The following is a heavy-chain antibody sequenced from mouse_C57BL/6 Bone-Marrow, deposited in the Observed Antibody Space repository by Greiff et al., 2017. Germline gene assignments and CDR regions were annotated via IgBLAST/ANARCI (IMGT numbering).Heavy chain of an antibody. D-gene: IGHD2-4*01. J-gene: IGHJ3*01. CDR3: ARVYDYDGAWFAY. CDR1: GFTFSSYA. Sequence: EVQLVESGGGLVKPGGSLKLSCAASGFTFSSYAMSWVRQTPEKRLEWVATISDGGSYTYYPANVKGRFTISRDNAKNNRYLQMSHLKSEDTAMYYCARVYDYDGAWFAYWGQGTLVTVSA. V-gene: IGHV5-4*01. CDR2: ISDGGSYT.